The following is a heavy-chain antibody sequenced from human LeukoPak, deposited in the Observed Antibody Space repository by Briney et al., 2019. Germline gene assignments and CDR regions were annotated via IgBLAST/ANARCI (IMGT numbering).Heavy chain of an antibody. J-gene: IGHJ4*02. CDR2: MNPNSGNT. D-gene: IGHD5-12*01. V-gene: IGHV1-8*01. Sequence: GASVKVSCKASGYIFTSYDINWVRQATGQGLEWMGWMNPNSGNTGYAQKFQGRVTMTRNTSISTAYMELSSLRSEDTAVYYCARGRIVATALSGYWGQGTLVTVSS. CDR3: ARGRIVATALSGY. CDR1: GYIFTSYD.